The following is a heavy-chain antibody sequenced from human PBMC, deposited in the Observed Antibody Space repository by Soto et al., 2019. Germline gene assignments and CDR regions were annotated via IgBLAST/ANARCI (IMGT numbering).Heavy chain of an antibody. Sequence: SETLSLTCTVSGGSISSGGYYWSWIRQHPGKGLEWIGYIYYSGSTYYNPSLKSRVTISVDTSKNQFSLKLSSVTAADTAVYYCAGSKDCSGGSCYFDYWGQGTLVTVSS. V-gene: IGHV4-31*03. J-gene: IGHJ4*02. D-gene: IGHD2-15*01. CDR2: IYYSGST. CDR1: GGSISSGGYY. CDR3: AGSKDCSGGSCYFDY.